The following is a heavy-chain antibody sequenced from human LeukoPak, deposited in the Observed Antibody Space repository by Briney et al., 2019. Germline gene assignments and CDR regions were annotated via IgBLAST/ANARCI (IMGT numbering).Heavy chain of an antibody. D-gene: IGHD5/OR15-5a*01. Sequence: GGSLRLSCAASGVTFSSYSMNWVRQAPGKGLEWVSYISSSSGTTYYADSVKGRFTISRDNAKNSLYLQMNRLRAEDTAVYFCAVSFDSWGQGTLVTVSS. CDR1: GVTFSSYS. CDR2: ISSSSGTT. CDR3: AVSFDS. J-gene: IGHJ4*02. V-gene: IGHV3-48*01.